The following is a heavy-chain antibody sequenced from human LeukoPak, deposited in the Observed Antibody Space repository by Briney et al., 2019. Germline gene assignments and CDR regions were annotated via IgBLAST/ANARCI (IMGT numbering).Heavy chain of an antibody. J-gene: IGHJ2*01. D-gene: IGHD5-24*01. Sequence: SETVSLTFAFNVGILICFQWAWIRPPPGKGLEWIGEINNTGSTNYNPSLKSRVTISVDTSKNQFSLKLSSVTAADTGVYYCARGRRDGYNGPWYFDLWGRGTLVTVSS. CDR3: ARGRRDGYNGPWYFDL. CDR2: INNTGST. CDR1: VGILICFQ. V-gene: IGHV4-34*01.